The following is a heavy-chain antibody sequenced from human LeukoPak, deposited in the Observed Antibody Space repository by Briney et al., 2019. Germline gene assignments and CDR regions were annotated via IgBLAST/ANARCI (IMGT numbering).Heavy chain of an antibody. D-gene: IGHD3-3*01. V-gene: IGHV3-74*01. Sequence: GGSLRLSCAASGFTFSSYWMDWVPQAPGRGLVWVSRINIDGSSTSYADSVKGRFTISRDNAKNTLYLQMNSLRAEDTAVYYCARFSDYDFWSGYPFYYYYMDVWGKGTTVTVSS. CDR2: INIDGSST. CDR3: ARFSDYDFWSGYPFYYYYMDV. J-gene: IGHJ6*03. CDR1: GFTFSSYW.